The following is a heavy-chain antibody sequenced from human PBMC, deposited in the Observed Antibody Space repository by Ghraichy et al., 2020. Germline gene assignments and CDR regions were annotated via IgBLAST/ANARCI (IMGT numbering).Heavy chain of an antibody. CDR2: IKDDGSKK. CDR3: AREGTYCSGGSCWSYFDF. CDR1: GFTFRRHL. J-gene: IGHJ4*02. Sequence: LSLTCAASGFTFRRHLMSWVRQAPGKGLEWVASIKDDGSKKYYVDSMKGRFTISRDNAKNALFLQLNSLRAEDTAVYHCAREGTYCSGGSCWSYFDFWGQGTLVTVSS. V-gene: IGHV3-7*01. D-gene: IGHD2-15*01.